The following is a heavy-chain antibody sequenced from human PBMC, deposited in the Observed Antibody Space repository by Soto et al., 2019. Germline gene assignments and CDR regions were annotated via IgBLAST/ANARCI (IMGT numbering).Heavy chain of an antibody. V-gene: IGHV1-18*04. D-gene: IGHD2-2*03. J-gene: IGHJ6*02. CDR2: MSSFYGNP. CDR1: GYTFTRYG. Sequence: PVKVSCKASGYTFTRYGISWVRQAPGQGLEWMGWMSSFYGNPNYAQKLHGRVTMTTDTSTSTAYMVLGSLRSDDTAVYYCARRVDIVEIPAAPGENYYAYGMDFWGQGTTVTVSS. CDR3: ARRVDIVEIPAAPGENYYAYGMDF.